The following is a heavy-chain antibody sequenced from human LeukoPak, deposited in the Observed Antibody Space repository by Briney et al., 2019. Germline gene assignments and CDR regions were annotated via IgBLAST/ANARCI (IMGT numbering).Heavy chain of an antibody. CDR3: ARVGRKNGYYTPGDFDI. CDR1: SGSINSGDNH. J-gene: IGHJ3*02. D-gene: IGHD3-3*01. Sequence: SETLSLTCTVSSGSINSGDNHWSWIRQPPGKGLEWIGFIYYDGATYYTPSLKSRMSISVDTSRNQFSLNLRSVTAADTAVYHCARVGRKNGYYTPGDFDIWGQGKMVTVSS. CDR2: IYYDGAT. V-gene: IGHV4-30-4*01.